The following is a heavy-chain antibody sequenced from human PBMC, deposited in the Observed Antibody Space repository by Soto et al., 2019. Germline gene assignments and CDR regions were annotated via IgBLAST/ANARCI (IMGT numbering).Heavy chain of an antibody. Sequence: PSETLSLTCTVSGGSVSSGGYYWSWIRQPPGKGLEWIGYIYFNGSTNYNPSLKSRLTISVDTSKNQFSLKLTSVTAADTAMYYCARDIRGYSRAFDYWGQGTLVTVSS. J-gene: IGHJ4*02. CDR3: ARDIRGYSRAFDY. CDR1: GGSVSSGGYY. CDR2: IYFNGST. V-gene: IGHV4-61*08. D-gene: IGHD5-18*01.